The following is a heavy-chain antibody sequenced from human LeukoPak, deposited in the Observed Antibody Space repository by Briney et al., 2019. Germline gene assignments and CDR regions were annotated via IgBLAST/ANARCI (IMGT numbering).Heavy chain of an antibody. D-gene: IGHD6-13*01. CDR1: GFTLSSYE. CDR3: ARGPYSSNWYVDY. V-gene: IGHV3-48*03. Sequence: GGSLRLSCAASGFTLSSYEMNWVRLAPRKGLEWISYISRTGNSIYYADSVKGRFTISRDSAKNSLYLQMNSLRAEDTAVYYCARGPYSSNWYVDYWGQGTLVTVAS. J-gene: IGHJ4*02. CDR2: ISRTGNSI.